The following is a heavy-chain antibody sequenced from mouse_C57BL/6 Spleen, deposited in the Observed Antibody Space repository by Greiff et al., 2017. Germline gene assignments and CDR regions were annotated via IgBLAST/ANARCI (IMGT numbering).Heavy chain of an antibody. D-gene: IGHD2-5*01. CDR3: ARGDYSNYVRYFDV. CDR2: IDPSDSYT. J-gene: IGHJ1*03. Sequence: QVQLQQPGAELVMPGASVKLSCKASGYTFTSYWMHWVKQRPGQGLEWIGEIDPSDSYTNYNQKFKGKSTLTVDKSSSTAYMQLSSLTSEDSAVYYCARGDYSNYVRYFDVWGTGTTVTVSS. CDR1: GYTFTSYW. V-gene: IGHV1-69*01.